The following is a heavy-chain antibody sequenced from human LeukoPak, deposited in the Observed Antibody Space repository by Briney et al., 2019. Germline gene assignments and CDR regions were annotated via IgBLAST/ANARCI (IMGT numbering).Heavy chain of an antibody. CDR2: IYPGDSET. J-gene: IGHJ5*02. CDR1: GYSFTTYW. CDR3: ARGTYSSGWYRWFDP. D-gene: IGHD6-19*01. Sequence: GESLKISCKTSGYSFTTYWIGWVRQMPGKGLEWMGIIYPGDSETRYSPSFQGQVTISADKSISTAYLQWSSLKASDTAMYYCARGTYSSGWYRWFDPWGQGTLVTVSS. V-gene: IGHV5-51*01.